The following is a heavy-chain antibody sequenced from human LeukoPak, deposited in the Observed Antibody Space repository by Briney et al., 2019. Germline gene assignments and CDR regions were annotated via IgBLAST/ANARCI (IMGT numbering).Heavy chain of an antibody. CDR2: IYYSGITNYT. V-gene: IGHV4-59*08. D-gene: IGHD2-15*01. Sequence: SETLSLTCTVSGDSISSYYWSWIRQPPGKGLEWFGYIYYSGITNYTNYNPSLKSRVTISVDTSKNQFSLKLTSVTAADTAVYYCARLKGEVVASRAWFDPWGQGTLVTVSS. CDR1: GDSISSYY. CDR3: ARLKGEVVASRAWFDP. J-gene: IGHJ5*02.